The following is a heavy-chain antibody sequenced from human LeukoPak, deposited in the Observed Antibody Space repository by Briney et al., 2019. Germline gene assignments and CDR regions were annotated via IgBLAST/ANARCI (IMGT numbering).Heavy chain of an antibody. J-gene: IGHJ4*02. D-gene: IGHD1-26*01. Sequence: ASVKVSCKASGYTFTAYYMHWVRQAPGQGLEWMGWINPNSGGTNYAQKFQGRVTMTRDTSNSTAYMEVSRLRSDDTAVYYCARHLSHTSGSYDYWGQGTLVTVSS. CDR2: INPNSGGT. V-gene: IGHV1-2*02. CDR1: GYTFTAYY. CDR3: ARHLSHTSGSYDY.